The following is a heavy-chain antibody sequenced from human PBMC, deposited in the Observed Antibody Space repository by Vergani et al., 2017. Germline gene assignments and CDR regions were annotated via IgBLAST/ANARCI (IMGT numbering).Heavy chain of an antibody. CDR1: GYAFTSYH. J-gene: IGHJ5*02. CDR3: AREGVTSMVRGVLSSTEVDP. Sequence: QVHLVQSGAEVKKPGASVKVSCKASGYAFTSYHMHWVRQAPGQGLEWMGIINPSGGYTRYSQKFQGRVTMTRDTSTSTVFMELSSLRSEDTAVYYWAREGVTSMVRGVLSSTEVDPWGQGTLVIVSS. D-gene: IGHD3-10*01. CDR2: INPSGGYT. V-gene: IGHV1-46*03.